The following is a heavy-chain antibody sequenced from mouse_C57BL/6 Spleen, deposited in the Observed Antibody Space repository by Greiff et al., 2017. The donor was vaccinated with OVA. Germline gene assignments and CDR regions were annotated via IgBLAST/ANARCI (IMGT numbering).Heavy chain of an antibody. CDR1: GYAFSSSW. CDR2: IYPGDGDT. D-gene: IGHD3-2*02. CDR3: ARRRSSGYFDY. J-gene: IGHJ2*01. V-gene: IGHV1-82*01. Sequence: QVQLKESGPELVKPGASVKISCKASGYAFSSSWMNWVKQRPGKGLEWIGRIYPGDGDTNYNGKFKGKATLTADKSSSTAYMQLSSLTSEDSAVYFCARRRSSGYFDYWGQGTTLTVSS.